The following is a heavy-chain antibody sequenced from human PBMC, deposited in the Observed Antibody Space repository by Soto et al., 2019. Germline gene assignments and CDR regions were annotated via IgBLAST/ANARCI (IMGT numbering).Heavy chain of an antibody. CDR2: IYRGGIT. CDR1: GYSISSGLY. J-gene: IGHJ5*02. Sequence: PSETLSLTCAVSGYSISSGLYWGWIRQPPGKGLEWIGTIYRGGITYYNPSLKSRVTISIDTSKNHFSLRLSSVTATDTAVYFCAIENPDWFDPWGQGTLVTVLL. CDR3: AIENPDWFDP. V-gene: IGHV4-38-2*01.